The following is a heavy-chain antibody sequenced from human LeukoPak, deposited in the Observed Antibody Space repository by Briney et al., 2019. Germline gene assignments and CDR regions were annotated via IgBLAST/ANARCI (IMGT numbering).Heavy chain of an antibody. J-gene: IGHJ6*03. CDR1: GFTFSSYE. CDR2: ISSSGSTI. CDR3: ARALEGCSGGSCYSLYDYYYYMDV. D-gene: IGHD2-15*01. V-gene: IGHV3-48*03. Sequence: GGSLRLSCAASGFTFSSYEMNWVRQAPGKGLEWVSYISSSGSTIYYADSVKGRFTISRDNAKNSLYLQMNSLRAEDTAVYYCARALEGCSGGSCYSLYDYYYYMDVWGKGTMVTVSS.